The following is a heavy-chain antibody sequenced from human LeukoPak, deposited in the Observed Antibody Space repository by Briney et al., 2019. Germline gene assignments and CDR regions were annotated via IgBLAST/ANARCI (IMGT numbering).Heavy chain of an antibody. CDR1: GFTFSTYW. CDR2: ISPDGSDK. D-gene: IGHD2-15*01. Sequence: GSLRLSCVASGFTFSTYWMNWVRQAPGKGLERVGTISPDGSDKYYVDSVKGRFTISRDNAKTSLYLQINSLRADDTALYFCARGVVVVVGASDHFDYWGQGTLITVSS. J-gene: IGHJ4*02. CDR3: ARGVVVVVGASDHFDY. V-gene: IGHV3-7*01.